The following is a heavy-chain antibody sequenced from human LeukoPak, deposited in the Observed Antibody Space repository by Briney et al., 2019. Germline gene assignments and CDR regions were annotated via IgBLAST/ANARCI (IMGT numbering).Heavy chain of an antibody. CDR3: ARDREPYALYYYYGMDV. CDR1: GCSISSGGYS. Sequence: SETVSITCAVSGCSISSGGYSWSWIQQPPGKCLEWIRFIDHSGSTYYNPSLKSRVTISVDRSKNQFSLKLSSVTAADTAVYYCARDREPYALYYYYGMDVWGQGTTVTVSS. CDR2: IDHSGST. V-gene: IGHV4-30-2*01. D-gene: IGHD2-8*01. J-gene: IGHJ6*02.